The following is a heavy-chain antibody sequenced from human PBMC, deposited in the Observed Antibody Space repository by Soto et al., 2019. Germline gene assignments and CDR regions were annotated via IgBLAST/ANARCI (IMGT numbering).Heavy chain of an antibody. V-gene: IGHV1-69*12. D-gene: IGHD3-3*01. CDR2: IIPIFGTA. J-gene: IGHJ5*02. CDR1: GGTFSSYA. CDR3: ARERNSYYDFWNWFDP. Sequence: QVQLVQSGAEVKKPGSSVKVSCKASGGTFSSYAISWVRQAPGQGLEWMGGIIPIFGTANYAQKFQGRVTNTADESTSTAYMELSSLRSEDTAVDYCARERNSYYDFWNWFDPWGKGTLVTVSS.